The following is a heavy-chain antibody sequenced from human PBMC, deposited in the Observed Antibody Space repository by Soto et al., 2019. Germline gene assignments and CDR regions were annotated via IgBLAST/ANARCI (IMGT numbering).Heavy chain of an antibody. Sequence: GGSLRLSCAACGFTFCSYGMHWVRQAPGKGLEWVAVISYDGSNKYYADSVKGRFTISRDNSKNTLYLQMNSLRAEDTAVYYCAKDNINWNSFYYYYGMDVWGQGTTVTVSS. J-gene: IGHJ6*02. D-gene: IGHD1-7*01. CDR1: GFTFCSYG. CDR2: ISYDGSNK. V-gene: IGHV3-30*18. CDR3: AKDNINWNSFYYYYGMDV.